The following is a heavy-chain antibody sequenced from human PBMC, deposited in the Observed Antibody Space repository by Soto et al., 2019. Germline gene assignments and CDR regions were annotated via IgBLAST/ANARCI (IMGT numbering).Heavy chain of an antibody. CDR1: GGTFSSYT. V-gene: IGHV1-18*01. CDR3: AGDQGPDAFDI. CDR2: ISAYNGNT. J-gene: IGHJ3*02. Sequence: GASVKVSCKASGGTFSSYTISWVRQAPGQGLEWMGWISAYNGNTNYAQKLQGRVTMTTDTSTSTAYMELRSLRSDDTAVYYCAGDQGPDAFDIWGQGTMVTVSS.